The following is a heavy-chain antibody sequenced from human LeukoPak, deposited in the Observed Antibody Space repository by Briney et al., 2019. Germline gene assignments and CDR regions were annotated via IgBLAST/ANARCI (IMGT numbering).Heavy chain of an antibody. J-gene: IGHJ4*02. CDR2: IRSKLNSCAT. Sequence: QTGGSLKLSCAASGFTFSGSAMHWVRQASGKGLEWVGRIRSKLNSCATAYAASVKGRFTISRDDSKNTAYLQMNSLKTEDTAVYYCTRTAMVTGFDSWGQGTLVTVSS. CDR1: GFTFSGSA. D-gene: IGHD5-18*01. V-gene: IGHV3-73*01. CDR3: TRTAMVTGFDS.